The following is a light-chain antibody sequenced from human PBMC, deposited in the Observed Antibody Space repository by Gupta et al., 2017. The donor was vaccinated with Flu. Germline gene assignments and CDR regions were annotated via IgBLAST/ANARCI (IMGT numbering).Light chain of an antibody. Sequence: QTVVTQEPSFSVSPGGTVNLTCGLSSGSVSTSYYPSWYQQTPGQAPRTLIYSTNTRSSGVPDRFSGSILGNKAALTITGAQADDESDYYCVLYMGSGIHWVFGGGTKLTVL. CDR2: STN. J-gene: IGLJ3*02. V-gene: IGLV8-61*01. CDR3: VLYMGSGIHWV. CDR1: SGSVSTSYY.